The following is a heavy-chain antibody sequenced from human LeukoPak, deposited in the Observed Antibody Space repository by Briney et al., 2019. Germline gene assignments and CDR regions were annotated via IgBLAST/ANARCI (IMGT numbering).Heavy chain of an antibody. CDR1: GFTFSSYA. CDR2: ISSSSSYI. V-gene: IGHV3-21*01. Sequence: GGSLRLSCAASGFTFSSYAMSWVRQAPGKGLEWVSSISSSSSYIYYADSVKGRFTISRDNAKNSLYLQMNSLRAEDTAVYYCAKLLRVYCSGGSCYLFDYWSQGTLVTVSS. CDR3: AKLLRVYCSGGSCYLFDY. D-gene: IGHD2-15*01. J-gene: IGHJ4*02.